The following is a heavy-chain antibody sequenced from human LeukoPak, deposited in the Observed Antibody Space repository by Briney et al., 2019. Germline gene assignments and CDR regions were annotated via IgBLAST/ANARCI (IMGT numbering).Heavy chain of an antibody. J-gene: IGHJ5*02. CDR1: GFTFSSYG. V-gene: IGHV3-30*03. D-gene: IGHD3-22*01. CDR3: AREYYYDSSGYYAS. Sequence: GGSLRLSCAASGFTFSSYGMHWVRQAPGKGLEWVAVISYDGSNKYYADSVKGRFTISRDNSKNTLYLQMNSLRAEDTAVYYCAREYYYDSSGYYASWGQGTLVTVSS. CDR2: ISYDGSNK.